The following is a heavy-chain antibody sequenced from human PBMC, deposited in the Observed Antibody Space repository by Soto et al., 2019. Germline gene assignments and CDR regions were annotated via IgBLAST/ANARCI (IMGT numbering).Heavy chain of an antibody. CDR3: AREEIVVVPAARPFYYYYGMDV. D-gene: IGHD2-2*01. V-gene: IGHV3-33*01. J-gene: IGHJ6*02. CDR1: GFTFSSYG. Sequence: ESGGGVVQPGRSLRLSCAASGFTFSSYGMHWVRQAPGKGLEWVAVIWYDGSNKYYADSVKGRFTISRDNSKNTLYLQMNSLRAEDTAVYYCAREEIVVVPAARPFYYYYGMDVWGQGTTVTVSS. CDR2: IWYDGSNK.